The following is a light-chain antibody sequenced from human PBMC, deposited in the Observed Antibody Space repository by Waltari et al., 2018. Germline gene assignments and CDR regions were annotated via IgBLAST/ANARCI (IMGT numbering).Light chain of an antibody. J-gene: IGLJ3*02. CDR1: NIETKS. CDR2: YDN. Sequence: YVVTQPPPVSVAPGKTATLTWGGENIETKSVNWYQQKPGQAPVLVMFYDNNRPAGIPERFSGSNSGNTATLTISWVEAGDEADYHCRVWDDTIGSGVFGGGTRLSVL. CDR3: RVWDDTIGSGV. V-gene: IGLV3-21*04.